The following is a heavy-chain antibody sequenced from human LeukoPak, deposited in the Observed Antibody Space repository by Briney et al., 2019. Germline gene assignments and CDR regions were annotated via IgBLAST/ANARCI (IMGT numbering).Heavy chain of an antibody. CDR2: ISSSSSTR. D-gene: IGHD1-1*01. J-gene: IGHJ5*02. CDR1: GFTFSSYS. Sequence: NPGGSLRLSCAASGFTFSSYSMNWVRQAPGKGLEWVSHISSSSSTRYYADSVKGRFTISRDNAKNSLYLQMNSLRAEDTALYYCARPREGWNVGFDPWGQGTLVTVSS. V-gene: IGHV3-48*04. CDR3: ARPREGWNVGFDP.